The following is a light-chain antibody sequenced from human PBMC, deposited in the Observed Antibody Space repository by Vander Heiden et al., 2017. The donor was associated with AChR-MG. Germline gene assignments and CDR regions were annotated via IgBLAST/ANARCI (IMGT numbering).Light chain of an antibody. CDR1: SSDSGAYNY. Sequence: QAALTQPPSAAGSAGQSVTISCPGTSSDSGAYNYVSWYQQHPGKAPKRLMEDVTKRPSGVPDRFSGYKSGNTASLKVSGLQAEDEADDYCGSYAGCNNFAIFGTGTNVTVL. CDR2: DVT. V-gene: IGLV2-8*01. CDR3: GSYAGCNNFAI. J-gene: IGLJ1*01.